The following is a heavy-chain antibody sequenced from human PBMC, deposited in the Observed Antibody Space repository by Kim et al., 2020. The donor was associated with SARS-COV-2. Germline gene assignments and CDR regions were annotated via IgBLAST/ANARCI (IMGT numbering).Heavy chain of an antibody. Sequence: ASVKVSCKASGYTFTSYGISWVRQAPGQGLEWMGWISAYNGNTNYAQNLQGRVTMTTDTSTSTAYMELRSLRSDDTAVYYCARDDMEGDGYNPYYFDYWGQGTLVTVSS. D-gene: IGHD5-12*01. CDR3: ARDDMEGDGYNPYYFDY. CDR1: GYTFTSYG. CDR2: ISAYNGNT. V-gene: IGHV1-18*01. J-gene: IGHJ4*02.